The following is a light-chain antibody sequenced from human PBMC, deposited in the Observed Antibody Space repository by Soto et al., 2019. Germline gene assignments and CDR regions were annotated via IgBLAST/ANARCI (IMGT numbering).Light chain of an antibody. V-gene: IGLV2-11*01. Sequence: QSVLTQPRSVSGSPGQSVTISCTGTSSDVGGYKFVSWYQQHPGTAPKLMIFDVSQRPSGVPDRFSGSKSGNTASLTISGLQAEDEDDYYCCSYAGTSLVFGGGTKVTVL. J-gene: IGLJ3*02. CDR1: SSDVGGYKF. CDR3: CSYAGTSLV. CDR2: DVS.